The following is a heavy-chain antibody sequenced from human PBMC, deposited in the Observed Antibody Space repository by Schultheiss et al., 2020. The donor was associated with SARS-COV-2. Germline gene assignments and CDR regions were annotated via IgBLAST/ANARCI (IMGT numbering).Heavy chain of an antibody. CDR2: IYPGDSDT. CDR1: GYSFTSYW. J-gene: IGHJ5*02. CDR3: ARTPMTRHVTTVTSDL. Sequence: GGSLRLSCKGSGYSFTSYWIGWVRQMPGKGLEWMGIIYPGDSDTRYSPSFQGQVTISADKSISTAYLQWSSLKVSDTAMYYCARTPMTRHVTTVTSDLWGQGSKVTVA. V-gene: IGHV5-51*01. D-gene: IGHD4-17*01.